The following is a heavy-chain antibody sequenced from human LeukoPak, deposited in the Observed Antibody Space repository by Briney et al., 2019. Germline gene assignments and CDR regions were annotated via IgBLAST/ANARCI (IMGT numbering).Heavy chain of an antibody. CDR2: INPNSGGT. J-gene: IGHJ4*02. CDR3: ADNLGFGESNIDY. Sequence: ASVKVSCKASGYTFTGYYMHWVRQAPGQGLEWMGWINPNSGGTNHGQKFQGRVTMTRDTFTSTVYMELSSLRSEDTAVYYCADNLGFGESNIDYWGQGTLVTVSS. V-gene: IGHV1-2*02. CDR1: GYTFTGYY. D-gene: IGHD3-10*01.